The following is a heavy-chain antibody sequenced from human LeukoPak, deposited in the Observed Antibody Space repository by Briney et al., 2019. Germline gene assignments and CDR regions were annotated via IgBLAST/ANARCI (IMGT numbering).Heavy chain of an antibody. CDR3: ARDDGYSSLDY. CDR2: IYYSGST. J-gene: IGHJ4*02. D-gene: IGHD5-18*01. V-gene: IGHV4-59*01. CDR1: GGSFSGYY. Sequence: SETLSLTCAVYGGSFSGYYWSWIRQPPGKGLEWIGYIYYSGSTNYNPSLKSRVTISVDTSKNQFSLKLSSVTAADTAVYYCARDDGYSSLDYWGQGTLVTVSS.